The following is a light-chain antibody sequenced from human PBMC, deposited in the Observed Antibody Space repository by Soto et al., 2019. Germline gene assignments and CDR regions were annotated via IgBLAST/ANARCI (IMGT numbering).Light chain of an antibody. Sequence: QSALTQPRSVSGSPGQSVTISCTGTSXDVGGSNYVSWYQQHPGKAPKVMIYDVSKRPSGVPDRFSGSKSGYTASLTISGLQAEDEADYYCCSYAGRYTWIFGGGTQLIVL. CDR3: CSYAGRYTWI. CDR1: SXDVGGSNY. J-gene: IGLJ2*01. V-gene: IGLV2-11*01. CDR2: DVS.